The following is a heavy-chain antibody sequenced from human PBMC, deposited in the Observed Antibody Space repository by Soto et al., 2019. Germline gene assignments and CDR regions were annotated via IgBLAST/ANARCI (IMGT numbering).Heavy chain of an antibody. V-gene: IGHV3-23*01. J-gene: IGHJ4*02. D-gene: IGHD1-7*01. CDR3: AKSPFWNYYFDS. CDR1: GFTFVNYA. CDR2: VSGGGGTT. Sequence: GGSLRLSCAASGFTFVNYAMSWVRQTPGKGLEWVSAVSGGGGTTFYAGSVQGRFTISRDNSQNTLSLQMNSLRAEDTAVYYCAKSPFWNYYFDSWGQGTLVTVSS.